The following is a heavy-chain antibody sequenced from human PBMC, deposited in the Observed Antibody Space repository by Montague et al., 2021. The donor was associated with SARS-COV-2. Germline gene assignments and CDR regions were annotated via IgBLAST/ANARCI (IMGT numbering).Heavy chain of an antibody. J-gene: IGHJ3*02. Sequence: CAISGDSVSIKSVAWNWIRQSPSRGLEWLGRTYYRSKWYSDYAESFKLRLVITPDTSKNQVSLQLNSVIPEDTAVYFCASSGITLTGLDAFDIWGQGTMVTVSS. V-gene: IGHV6-1*01. CDR2: TYYRSKWYS. D-gene: IGHD3-9*01. CDR1: GDSVSIKSVA. CDR3: ASSGITLTGLDAFDI.